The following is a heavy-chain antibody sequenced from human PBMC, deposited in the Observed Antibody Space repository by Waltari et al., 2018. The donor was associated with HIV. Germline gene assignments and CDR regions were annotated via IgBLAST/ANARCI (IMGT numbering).Heavy chain of an antibody. CDR3: ARMDSMVRGVRVYFYGMDV. J-gene: IGHJ6*02. CDR1: RFKFRNVS. V-gene: IGHV3-21*01. CDR2: MSSGSSYI. Sequence: EVQLVESGGGLVKPGGSLGLSCAASRFKFRNVSMNWVRQAPGKGLEWVSYMSSGSSYIDYAESVKGRFTISRDNAKNSLYLQMDSLRAEDTAVYYCARMDSMVRGVRVYFYGMDVWGQGTTVTVSS. D-gene: IGHD3-10*01.